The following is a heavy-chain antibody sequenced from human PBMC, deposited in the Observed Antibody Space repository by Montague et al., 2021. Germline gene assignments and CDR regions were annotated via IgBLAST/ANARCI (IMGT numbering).Heavy chain of an antibody. CDR2: IYWDDEK. CDR3: AHRVEWAAGKNWFDA. D-gene: IGHD6-13*01. J-gene: IGHJ5*02. CDR1: GFSISTSRVG. V-gene: IGHV2-5*02. Sequence: PALVKPTQTLTLTCTFSGFSISTSRVGVGWIRQPPGKALEWLALIYWDDEKRYSPSLKRRLTITKDTSKNQVVLTMTNIDPVDTATYYCAHRVEWAAGKNWFDAWGQGTLVTVSS.